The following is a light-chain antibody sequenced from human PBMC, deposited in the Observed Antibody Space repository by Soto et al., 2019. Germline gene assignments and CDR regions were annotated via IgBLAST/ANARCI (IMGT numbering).Light chain of an antibody. CDR2: GAS. V-gene: IGKV3-20*01. J-gene: IGKJ4*01. Sequence: IVVTQSPATLSVSPGESATLSCRASQSVXSSYSAWYQQKPGQAPRLRXYGASSRATGIPDRLSGSGSGTDFTLTISRLEPEDFANYYCQQYYSDPRTFGGGTKVDIK. CDR1: QSVXSSY. CDR3: QQYYSDPRT.